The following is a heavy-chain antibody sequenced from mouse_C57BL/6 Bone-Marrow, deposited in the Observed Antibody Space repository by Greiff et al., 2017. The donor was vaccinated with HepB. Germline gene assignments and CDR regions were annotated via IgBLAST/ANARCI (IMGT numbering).Heavy chain of an antibody. CDR3: TTRGYYYGSSLYFDY. CDR1: GFNIKDDY. Sequence: VQLQQSGAELVRPGASVKLSCTASGFNIKDDYMHWVKQRPEQGLEWIGWIDPENGDTEYASKFQGKATITADTSSNTAYLQLSSLTSEDTAVYYCTTRGYYYGSSLYFDYWGQGTTLTVSS. CDR2: IDPENGDT. D-gene: IGHD1-1*01. V-gene: IGHV14-4*01. J-gene: IGHJ2*01.